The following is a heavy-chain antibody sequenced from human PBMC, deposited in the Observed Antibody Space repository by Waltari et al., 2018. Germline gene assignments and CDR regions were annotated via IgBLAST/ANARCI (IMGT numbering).Heavy chain of an antibody. CDR3: ASGIQLSSW. Sequence: EVLLLESGGGLVQPGGSLRLSCAASGFNFSTYWMHWVRQAPGKGLLWVSRIRSDGTGTDYADSVKGRFTIPRDNAKNTLFLQMDSLRAEDTAVYYCASGIQLSSWGGQGTLVSVSS. CDR2: IRSDGTGT. CDR1: GFNFSTYW. V-gene: IGHV3-74*01. J-gene: IGHJ4*02. D-gene: IGHD5-18*01.